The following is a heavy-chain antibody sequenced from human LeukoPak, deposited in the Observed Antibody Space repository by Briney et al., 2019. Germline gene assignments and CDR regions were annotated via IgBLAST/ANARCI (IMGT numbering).Heavy chain of an antibody. J-gene: IGHJ3*02. CDR2: IYYSGST. V-gene: IGHV4-59*01. CDR3: ARDGYSYGYGAFDI. CDR1: GGSISSYY. Sequence: PSETLSLTCTVSGGSISSYYWSLIRQPPGKGLEWLGYIYYSGSTNYNPSLKSRVNIAVDTSKRQFSLKLSSVTAADTAVYYCARDGYSYGYGAFDIWGQGTMVTVSS. D-gene: IGHD5-18*01.